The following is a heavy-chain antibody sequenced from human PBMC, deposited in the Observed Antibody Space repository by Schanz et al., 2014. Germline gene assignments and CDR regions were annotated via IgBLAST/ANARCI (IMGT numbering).Heavy chain of an antibody. Sequence: QVQLAQSGAEVKKPGASVKVSCKASGYTFSSYGITWVRQAPGQGLEWMGWINGYNGHTLYAQKFQGRVTMTTDTSTSTSYMELTSLRFDDTAVYYCARDFSAYVGNYFDYWGQGTLVTASS. V-gene: IGHV1-18*01. D-gene: IGHD5-12*01. CDR1: GYTFSSYG. J-gene: IGHJ4*02. CDR2: INGYNGHT. CDR3: ARDFSAYVGNYFDY.